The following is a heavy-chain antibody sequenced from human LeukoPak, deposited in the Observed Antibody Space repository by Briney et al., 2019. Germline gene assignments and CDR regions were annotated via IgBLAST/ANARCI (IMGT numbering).Heavy chain of an antibody. Sequence: GRSLRLSCAASGFTFSSYGMHWVRQAPGKGLEWVAVISYDGSNKYYADSVEGRFTISRDNSKNTLYLQVNSLRAEDTAVYYCAKGIGYSGYDYTYYYYGMDVWGQGTTVTVSS. CDR2: ISYDGSNK. CDR3: AKGIGYSGYDYTYYYYGMDV. CDR1: GFTFSSYG. D-gene: IGHD5-12*01. J-gene: IGHJ6*02. V-gene: IGHV3-30*18.